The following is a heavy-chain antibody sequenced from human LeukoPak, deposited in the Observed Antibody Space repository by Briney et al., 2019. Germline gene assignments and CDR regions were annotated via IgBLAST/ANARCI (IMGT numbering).Heavy chain of an antibody. V-gene: IGHV3-7*03. CDR3: ARDSGYYDSSGYYPNWFDP. Sequence: QSGGSLRLSCAASGFTFSSYWMSWVRQAPGKRLEWVANIKQDGSEKYYVDSVKGRFTISRDNAKNSLYLQMNSLRSEDTAVYYCARDSGYYDSSGYYPNWFDPWGQGTLVTVSS. CDR2: IKQDGSEK. D-gene: IGHD3-22*01. CDR1: GFTFSSYW. J-gene: IGHJ5*02.